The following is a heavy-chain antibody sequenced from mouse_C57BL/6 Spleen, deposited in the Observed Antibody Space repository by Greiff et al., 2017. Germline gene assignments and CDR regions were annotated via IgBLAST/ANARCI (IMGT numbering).Heavy chain of an antibody. Sequence: EVHLVESGGGLVKPGGSLKLSCAASGFTFSDYGMHWVRQAPEKGLEWVAYISSGSSTIYYADKVKGRFTISRDNAKNTLFLQMTSLRSEDTAMFYCASYGYYDAMDYWGQGTSVTVSS. CDR2: ISSGSSTI. CDR3: ASYGYYDAMDY. J-gene: IGHJ4*01. D-gene: IGHD2-2*01. V-gene: IGHV5-17*01. CDR1: GFTFSDYG.